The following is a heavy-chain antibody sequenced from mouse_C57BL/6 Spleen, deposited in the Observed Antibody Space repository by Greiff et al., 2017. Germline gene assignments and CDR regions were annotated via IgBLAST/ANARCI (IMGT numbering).Heavy chain of an antibody. V-gene: IGHV1-82*01. CDR1: GYAFSSSW. CDR3: AIIYYDYDGPYAMDY. D-gene: IGHD2-4*01. J-gene: IGHJ4*01. CDR2: IYPGDGDT. Sequence: QVQLQQSGPELVKPGASVKISCKASGYAFSSSWMNWVKQRPGKGLEWIGRIYPGDGDTNYNGKFKGKATLTADKSSSTAYMQLSSLTSEDSAVYFCAIIYYDYDGPYAMDYWGQGTSVTVSS.